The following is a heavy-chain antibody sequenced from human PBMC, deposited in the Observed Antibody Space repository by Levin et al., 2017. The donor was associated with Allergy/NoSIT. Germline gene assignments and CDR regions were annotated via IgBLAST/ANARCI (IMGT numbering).Heavy chain of an antibody. CDR2: IAGSSGYI. CDR3: ARGNDYGDYVLDY. V-gene: IGHV3-21*01. D-gene: IGHD4-17*01. J-gene: IGHJ4*02. CDR1: GFSFSTYY. Sequence: GGSLRLSCAASGFSFSTYYMNWVRQPPGKGLEWVSSIAGSSGYIYYADSVKGRLTISRDNAKNSLYLQMNSLRAEDTAVYYCARGNDYGDYVLDYWGPGTLVTVSS.